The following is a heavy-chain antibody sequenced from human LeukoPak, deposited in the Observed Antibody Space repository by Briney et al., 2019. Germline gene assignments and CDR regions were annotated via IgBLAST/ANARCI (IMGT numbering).Heavy chain of an antibody. D-gene: IGHD2-21*02. J-gene: IGHJ4*02. V-gene: IGHV4-34*01. Sequence: SETLSLTCAVYGGSFSGYYWSWIREPPGKGLEWIGEINHSGSTNYNPSLKSRVTISVDTSKNQFSLKLSSVTAADTAVYYCASEDAYCGGDCYPYWGQGTLVTVSS. CDR3: ASEDAYCGGDCYPY. CDR2: INHSGST. CDR1: GGSFSGYY.